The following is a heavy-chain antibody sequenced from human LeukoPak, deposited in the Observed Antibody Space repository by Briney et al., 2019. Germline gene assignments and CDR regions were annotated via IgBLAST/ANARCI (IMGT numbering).Heavy chain of an antibody. V-gene: IGHV4-59*01. CDR3: ARDAGVTAY. J-gene: IGHJ4*02. Sequence: SETLSLTCTVSGGSISSYYWSWIRQPPGKRLEWIGYIHYSGSTTYNPSLPRRVTISIDTSKNQFSLKLTSVTSADTAVYYCARDAGVTAYWGQGALVTVSS. CDR2: IHYSGST. CDR1: GGSISSYY. D-gene: IGHD2-8*01.